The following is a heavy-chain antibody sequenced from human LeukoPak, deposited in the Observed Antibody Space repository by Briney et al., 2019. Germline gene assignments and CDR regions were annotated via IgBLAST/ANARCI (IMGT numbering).Heavy chain of an antibody. CDR1: GYTFSSYY. J-gene: IGHJ4*02. D-gene: IGHD6-19*01. CDR3: ARDVGSGTYMFDF. Sequence: GASVKVSCKASGYTFSSYYIQWVRQAPGQGLEWMGTINPGRDSTSYAQKFQGRVIMTRDTSTSTVDMDLSSLRSDDTAVYYCARDVGSGTYMFDFWGQGTLVTVSS. V-gene: IGHV1-46*01. CDR2: INPGRDST.